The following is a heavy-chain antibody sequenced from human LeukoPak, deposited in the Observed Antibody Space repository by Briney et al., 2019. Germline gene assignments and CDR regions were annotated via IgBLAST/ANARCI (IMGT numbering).Heavy chain of an antibody. CDR3: ARDGGFGAVIARRNWFDP. J-gene: IGHJ5*02. CDR1: GYTFTSYY. Sequence: GASVKVSCKASGYTFTSYYMHWVRQAPGQGLEWMGIINPSGGSTSYAQKFQGRVTMTRDTSTSTVYMELSSLRSEDTAVYYCARDGGFGAVIARRNWFDPWGQGTLVNGSS. D-gene: IGHD3-16*02. V-gene: IGHV1-46*01. CDR2: INPSGGST.